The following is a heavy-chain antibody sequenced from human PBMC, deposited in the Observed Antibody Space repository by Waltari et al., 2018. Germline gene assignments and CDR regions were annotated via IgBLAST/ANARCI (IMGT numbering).Heavy chain of an antibody. J-gene: IGHJ4*02. Sequence: QVQLVQSGAEVKKPGASVKVSCKASGYTFTGYYMHWVRQAPGQGLEWMGWINPNSGGTNYAQKVQGRVTMTRDTSISTAYMELSRLRSDDTAVYYCAKTDTAMVVGDYWGQGTLVTVSS. CDR3: AKTDTAMVVGDY. D-gene: IGHD5-18*01. CDR1: GYTFTGYY. V-gene: IGHV1-2*02. CDR2: INPNSGGT.